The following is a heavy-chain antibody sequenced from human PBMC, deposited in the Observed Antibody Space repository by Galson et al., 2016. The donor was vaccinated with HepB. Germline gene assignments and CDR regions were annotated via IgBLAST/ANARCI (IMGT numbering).Heavy chain of an antibody. CDR3: ARDPYSGSYWDYDYYGMDV. Sequence: SLRLSCAASGITFSSYGMHGVRQAPGKGLEWVAVIFFDGSKRYYADSVKGRFTISRDNSKNTLYLQMNSLRAEDTAVYYCARDPYSGSYWDYDYYGMDVWGQGTTVTVSS. V-gene: IGHV3-33*01. D-gene: IGHD1-26*01. CDR1: GITFSSYG. J-gene: IGHJ6*02. CDR2: IFFDGSKR.